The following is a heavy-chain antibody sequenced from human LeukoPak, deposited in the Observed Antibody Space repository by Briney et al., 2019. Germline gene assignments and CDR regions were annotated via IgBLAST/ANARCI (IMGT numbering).Heavy chain of an antibody. J-gene: IGHJ5*02. Sequence: SVKVSCKASGGTFSSYAISWVRQAPGQGLEWMGRIIPILGIANYAQKFQGRVTITADKSTSTAYMELSSLRSEDTAVYYCASAYGGNSGWFDPWGQGTLVTVSS. CDR3: ASAYGGNSGWFDP. D-gene: IGHD4-23*01. CDR1: GGTFSSYA. V-gene: IGHV1-69*04. CDR2: IIPILGIA.